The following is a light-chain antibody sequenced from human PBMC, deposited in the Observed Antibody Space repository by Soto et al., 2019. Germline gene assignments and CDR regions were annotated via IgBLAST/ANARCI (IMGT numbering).Light chain of an antibody. J-gene: IGKJ4*01. CDR2: SAS. CDR3: MQAVQTLT. CDR1: QSALHSNGKTN. Sequence: DIVMTQSPLSLAVTLGEPASISCRSSQSALHSNGKTNLDWYLQKPGQSPQLLIYSASNRASGVPDRFSGSGSGTDFTLQISRVEAEDVGVYYCMQAVQTLTFGGGTKVEIK. V-gene: IGKV2-28*01.